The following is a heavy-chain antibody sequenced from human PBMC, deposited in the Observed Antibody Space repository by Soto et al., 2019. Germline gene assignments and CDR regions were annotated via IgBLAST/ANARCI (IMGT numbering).Heavy chain of an antibody. V-gene: IGHV5-51*01. CDR1: GYEFTSYW. CDR2: IFPGDSDT. J-gene: IGHJ3*02. D-gene: IGHD3-22*01. Sequence: GESLKISCKGSGYEFTSYWIGWVRQMPGKGLEWMGIIFPGDSDTRYSPSFHGQVTITADNSISTAYLQWSSLRASDTAMYYCARRDSSGYDPDAFDIWGQGTLVTVSS. CDR3: ARRDSSGYDPDAFDI.